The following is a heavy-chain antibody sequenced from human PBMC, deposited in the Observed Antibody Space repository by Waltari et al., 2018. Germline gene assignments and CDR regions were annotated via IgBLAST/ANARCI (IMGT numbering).Heavy chain of an antibody. CDR1: GGTFSSYA. CDR3: ARGRSSVITFGGVIGRPFDY. J-gene: IGHJ4*02. CDR2: ISPSFGTA. D-gene: IGHD3-16*02. V-gene: IGHV1-69*12. Sequence: QVQLVQSGAEVKKPGSSVKVSCKASGGTFSSYAISWVRQAPGQGLEWMGGISPSFGTANYAQKFQGRVTITADESTSTAYMELSSLRSEDTAVYYCARGRSSVITFGGVIGRPFDYWGQGTLVTVSS.